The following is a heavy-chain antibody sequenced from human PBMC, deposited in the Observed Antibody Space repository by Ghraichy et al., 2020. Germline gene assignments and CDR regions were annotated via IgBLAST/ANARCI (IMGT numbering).Heavy chain of an antibody. V-gene: IGHV3-64D*06. J-gene: IGHJ4*02. CDR3: VKDRGSSGWFSDY. CDR2: INNNGGTT. CDR1: GFTFSSYA. D-gene: IGHD6-19*01. Sequence: GGSLRLSCSASGFTFSSYAMHWVRQAPGKGLEYFSAINNNGGTTYYADSVKGRFTISRDNSKNKLYLQMSSLGAEDTAVYYCVKDRGSSGWFSDYWGQGTLVTVSS.